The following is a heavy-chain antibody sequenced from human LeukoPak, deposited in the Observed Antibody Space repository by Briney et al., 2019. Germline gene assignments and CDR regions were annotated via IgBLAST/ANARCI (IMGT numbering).Heavy chain of an antibody. V-gene: IGHV1-69*04. CDR3: ARPMTPNYYYYGMDV. J-gene: IGHJ6*02. CDR1: GGTFSSYA. CDR2: IIPILGIA. D-gene: IGHD3-22*01. Sequence: ASVKVSCKASGGTFSSYAISWVRQAPGQGGEWMGRIIPILGIANYAQKFQGRVTITADKSTSTAYMELSSLRSEDTAVYYCARPMTPNYYYYGMDVWGQGTTVTVSS.